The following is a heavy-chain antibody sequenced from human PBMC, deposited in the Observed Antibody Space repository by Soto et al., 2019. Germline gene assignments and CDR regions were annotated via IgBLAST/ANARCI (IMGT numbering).Heavy chain of an antibody. V-gene: IGHV4-4*08. CDR1: GGSISNYY. J-gene: IGHJ4*02. Sequence: PSGTLSLTFSLSGGSISNYYWTWIRQSPEKGLEFIGYIYFTGSANYNPSLKSRVTISVDTSKNQFSLKMTSVTAADTAVYFCARGNVAYALPLYSFAFWGRGALVTVPS. CDR3: ARGNVAYALPLYSFAF. CDR2: IYFTGSA. D-gene: IGHD2-15*01.